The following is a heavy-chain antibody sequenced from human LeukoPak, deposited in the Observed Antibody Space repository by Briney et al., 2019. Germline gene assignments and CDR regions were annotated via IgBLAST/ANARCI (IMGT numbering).Heavy chain of an antibody. Sequence: PGRSLRLSCAASGFTFDDYAMHWVRQAPGKGLEWVSGISWNSGSIGYADSVKGRFTISRDNAKNSLYLQMNSLRAEDTALYYCAKETYSSGWYLIDYWGQGTLVTVSS. CDR3: AKETYSSGWYLIDY. V-gene: IGHV3-9*01. CDR2: ISWNSGSI. CDR1: GFTFDDYA. J-gene: IGHJ4*02. D-gene: IGHD6-19*01.